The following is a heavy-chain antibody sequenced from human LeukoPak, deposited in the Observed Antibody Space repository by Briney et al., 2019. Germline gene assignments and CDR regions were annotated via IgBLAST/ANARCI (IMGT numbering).Heavy chain of an antibody. J-gene: IGHJ4*02. CDR1: GFTFTSYS. Sequence: GGSLRLSYAASGFTFTSYSMNWVRQAPGKGLEWVSYISGGSSTIHYADSVKGRFTISRDNAKNSLYLQMNSLRAEDTAVYHCARGYYDSSGHRFDYWGQGTLVTVSS. CDR2: ISGGSSTI. D-gene: IGHD3-22*01. V-gene: IGHV3-48*04. CDR3: ARGYYDSSGHRFDY.